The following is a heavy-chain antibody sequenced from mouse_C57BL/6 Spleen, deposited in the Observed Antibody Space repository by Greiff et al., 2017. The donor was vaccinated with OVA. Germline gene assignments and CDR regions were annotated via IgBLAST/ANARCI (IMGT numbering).Heavy chain of an antibody. D-gene: IGHD2-5*01. Sequence: QVQLKQPGAELVMPGASVKLSCKASGYTFTSYWMHWVKQRPGQGLEWIGEIDPSDSYTNYNQKFKGKSTLTVDKSSSTAYMQLSSLTSEDSAVYYCARREDYSNYDAMDYWGQGTSVTVSS. CDR3: ARREDYSNYDAMDY. J-gene: IGHJ4*01. CDR2: IDPSDSYT. V-gene: IGHV1-69*01. CDR1: GYTFTSYW.